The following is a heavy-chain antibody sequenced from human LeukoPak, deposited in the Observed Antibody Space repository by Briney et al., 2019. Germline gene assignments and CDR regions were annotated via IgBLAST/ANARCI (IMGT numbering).Heavy chain of an antibody. CDR3: ARGTPLFDY. CDR2: ISSSGTTI. V-gene: IGHV3-48*03. Sequence: PGGSLRLSCAASGFTFSSFEMDWVRQAPGKGLEWVSYISSSGTTIYYADSVKGRFTISRDNVKSSLYLQMNSLRAEDTALYYCARGTPLFDYWGQGTLVTVSS. D-gene: IGHD2-2*01. J-gene: IGHJ4*02. CDR1: GFTFSSFE.